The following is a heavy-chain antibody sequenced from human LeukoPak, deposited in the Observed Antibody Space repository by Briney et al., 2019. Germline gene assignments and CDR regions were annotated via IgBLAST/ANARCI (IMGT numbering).Heavy chain of an antibody. J-gene: IGHJ4*02. CDR3: AREAAGGFTDY. V-gene: IGHV3-30-3*01. D-gene: IGHD1-14*01. CDR2: ISYDGSNK. CDR1: GFTFSSYA. Sequence: GGSLRLSCAASGFTFSSYAMHWVRQAPGKGLQWVAVISYDGSNKYYADSVKGRFTTSRDNSKNTLYLQMNSLRAEDTAVYYCAREAAGGFTDYWGQGILVTVSS.